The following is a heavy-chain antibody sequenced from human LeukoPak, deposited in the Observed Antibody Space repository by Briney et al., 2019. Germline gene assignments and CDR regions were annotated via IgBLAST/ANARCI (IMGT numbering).Heavy chain of an antibody. J-gene: IGHJ6*03. D-gene: IGHD3-10*01. CDR1: GYTFTGYY. Sequence: ASVKVSCKASGYTFTGYYMHWVRQAPGQGLEWMGWINPNSGGTNYAQKFQGRVTMTRDTSISTAYMELSRLRSDDTAVYYCARDPSPRRLLWFGRYYMDVWGKGTTVTVSS. CDR3: ARDPSPRRLLWFGRYYMDV. V-gene: IGHV1-2*02. CDR2: INPNSGGT.